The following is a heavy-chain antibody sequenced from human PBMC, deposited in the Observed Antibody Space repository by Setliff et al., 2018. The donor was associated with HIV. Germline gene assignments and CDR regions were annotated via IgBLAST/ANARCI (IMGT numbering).Heavy chain of an antibody. Sequence: SETLSLTCAVYGGSFNGYSWTWIRQPPGKGLEWIGEINHSGSTNYNQSLKSRVTISVDTSKSQFSLRLNSVTATDTALYYCARGRFHRLHRPYSGSGSLGIQYFDYWGQGTLVTVSS. CDR2: INHSGST. D-gene: IGHD3-10*01. CDR1: GGSFNGYS. V-gene: IGHV4-34*01. J-gene: IGHJ4*02. CDR3: ARGRFHRLHRPYSGSGSLGIQYFDY.